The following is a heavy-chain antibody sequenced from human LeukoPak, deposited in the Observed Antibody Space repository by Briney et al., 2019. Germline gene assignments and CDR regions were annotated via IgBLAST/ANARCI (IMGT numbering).Heavy chain of an antibody. CDR1: GYTLTELS. CDR3: ATVRRYCSSTSCYETYFQH. Sequence: ASVKVSCKVSGYTLTELSMHWVRQAPGKGLEWMGGFDPEDSETIYAQKFQGRVTMTEDTSTDTAYMELSSLRSEDTAVYYCATVRRYCSSTSCYETYFQHWGQGTLVTVSS. D-gene: IGHD2-2*01. V-gene: IGHV1-24*01. CDR2: FDPEDSET. J-gene: IGHJ1*01.